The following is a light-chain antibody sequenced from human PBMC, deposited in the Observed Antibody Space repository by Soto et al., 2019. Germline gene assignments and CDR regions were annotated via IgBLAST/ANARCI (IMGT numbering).Light chain of an antibody. Sequence: DIQLTQSPSTLSASVGDRVTITCRASQSIANWLAWYQQTLGKAPKLLIHAASTLESGVPSRFSGSGSETEFTLNISSLQPGDFATDDCPQYDTYPLTFGGGTNVEIK. V-gene: IGKV1-5*03. CDR2: AAS. J-gene: IGKJ4*01. CDR3: PQYDTYPLT. CDR1: QSIANW.